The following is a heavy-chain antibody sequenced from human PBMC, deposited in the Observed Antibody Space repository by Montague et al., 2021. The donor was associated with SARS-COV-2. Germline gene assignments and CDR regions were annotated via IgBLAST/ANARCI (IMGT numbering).Heavy chain of an antibody. CDR3: ARDQGLRGWFDP. J-gene: IGHJ5*02. V-gene: IGHV4-59*02. Sequence: SETLSLTCTVSGGSVSTYYWSWLRQPSGKGLEWIGFLYFSGSATTYNPSLKSRVTISIDTSKNQFSPNLSSVTAADTAVYFCARDQGLRGWFDPWGQGTLVAVSS. CDR1: GGSVSTYY. CDR2: LYFSGSAT.